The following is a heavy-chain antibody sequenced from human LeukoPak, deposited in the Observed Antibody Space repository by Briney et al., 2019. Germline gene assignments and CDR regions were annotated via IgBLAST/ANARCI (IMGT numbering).Heavy chain of an antibody. CDR3: ARIAEAGTV. CDR2: IYHSGST. Sequence: SETLSLTCAVSGGSISSGGYSWSWIRQPPGKGLEWIGYIYHSGSTYYNPSLKSRVTISVDRSKNQFSLKLSSVTAADTAVYYCARIAEAGTVWGRGTLVTVSS. CDR1: GGSISSGGYS. J-gene: IGHJ4*02. D-gene: IGHD6-13*01. V-gene: IGHV4-30-2*01.